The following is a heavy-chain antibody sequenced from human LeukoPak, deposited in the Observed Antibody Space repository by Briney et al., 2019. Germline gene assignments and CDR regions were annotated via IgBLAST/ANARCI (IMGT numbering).Heavy chain of an antibody. Sequence: SETLSLTCAVYGGSFSDYFWNWIRQPPGKGLEWMGEINHGGGTRYNPSLKSRATISVDTSKKQFSLNLTSVTAADTAVYYCARGEDGTGDYRPTYFDSWGQGTLVTVSS. CDR3: ARGEDGTGDYRPTYFDS. J-gene: IGHJ4*02. CDR2: INHGGGT. V-gene: IGHV4-34*01. CDR1: GGSFSDYF. D-gene: IGHD4-17*01.